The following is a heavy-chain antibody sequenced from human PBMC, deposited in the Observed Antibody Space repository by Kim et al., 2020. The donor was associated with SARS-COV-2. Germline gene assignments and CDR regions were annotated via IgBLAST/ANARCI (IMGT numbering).Heavy chain of an antibody. CDR2: ISWNSGSI. CDR1: GFTFDDYD. J-gene: IGHJ4*02. D-gene: IGHD6-13*01. CDR3: ARDIGRIAEACDY. V-gene: IGHV3-9*01. Sequence: GGSLRLSCAASGFTFDDYDMHWVRQAPGQGLEWVSGISWNSGSIGYADSVKGRFTISRDNAKNSLYLQMNSLRAEDTALYYCARDIGRIAEACDYCGQGTLVTVSS.